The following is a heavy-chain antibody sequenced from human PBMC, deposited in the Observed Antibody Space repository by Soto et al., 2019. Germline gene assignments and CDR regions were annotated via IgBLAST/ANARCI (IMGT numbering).Heavy chain of an antibody. CDR1: GFTVSNNY. V-gene: IGHV3-53*01. Sequence: EVQLVESGGGLIQPGGSLRLSCAVSGFTVSNNYMSWVRQAPGKGLEGVSVIYSGGYTAYGDSVKGRFTISRDNSKNTLYLQNNSRGPGVAALFYGATARGGGGYWGQGTLVTVSS. CDR2: IYSGGYT. D-gene: IGHD3-10*01. J-gene: IGHJ4*02. CDR3: ATARGGGGY.